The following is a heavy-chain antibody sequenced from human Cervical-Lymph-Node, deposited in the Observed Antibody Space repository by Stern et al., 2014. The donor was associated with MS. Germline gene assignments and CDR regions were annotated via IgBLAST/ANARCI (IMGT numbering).Heavy chain of an antibody. D-gene: IGHD6-19*01. CDR2: IWYDGSNK. V-gene: IGHV3-33*01. CDR1: VFSFSNFG. Sequence: VQLLESGGGVVQPGRSLRLSCAASVFSFSNFGMHWVRQAPGKGLEWVAVIWYDGSNKYYADSVKGRFTISRDNSKNTLYLQMNSLRADDTAVYYCAREIAMGGFDYWGQGTLVTVSS. CDR3: AREIAMGGFDY. J-gene: IGHJ4*02.